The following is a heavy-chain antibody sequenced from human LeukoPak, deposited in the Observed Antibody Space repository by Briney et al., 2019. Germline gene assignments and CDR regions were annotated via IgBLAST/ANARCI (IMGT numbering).Heavy chain of an antibody. J-gene: IGHJ4*02. V-gene: IGHV4-59*01. Sequence: SETLSLTCTVSGGSISSYHWTWMRQAPGKGLEWIGYMYNTGSTNYNPSLKSRVTISAETSKNQFSLKLTSVTAADTAVYYCARIHRYCSGGACYVLDNWGQGTLVAVSP. CDR3: ARIHRYCSGGACYVLDN. D-gene: IGHD2-15*01. CDR2: MYNTGST. CDR1: GGSISSYH.